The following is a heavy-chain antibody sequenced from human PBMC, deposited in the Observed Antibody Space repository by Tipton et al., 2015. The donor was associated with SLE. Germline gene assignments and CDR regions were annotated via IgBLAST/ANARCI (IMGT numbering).Heavy chain of an antibody. CDR3: ARSIGYSSSSNGFDP. D-gene: IGHD6-13*01. J-gene: IGHJ5*02. CDR1: GGSISSSSYY. Sequence: TLSLTCTVSGGSISSSSYYWGWIRQPPGKGLEWIGSIYYSGSTYYNPSLKSRVTISVDTSKNQFSLKLSSVTAADTAVYYCARSIGYSSSSNGFDPWGQGTLVTVSS. CDR2: IYYSGST. V-gene: IGHV4-39*07.